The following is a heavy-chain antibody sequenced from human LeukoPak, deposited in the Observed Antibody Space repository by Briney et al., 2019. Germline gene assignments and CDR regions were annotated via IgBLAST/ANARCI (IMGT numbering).Heavy chain of an antibody. Sequence: ASVKVSCKASGYTFTGYYMHWVRQAPGQGLEWMGWINPNIGGTNYAQKFQGRVTITRDTSISTAYMELSRLRSDDTAVYYCAREKWELLGREDYYYGMDVWGEGNTVTVS. CDR2: INPNIGGT. CDR1: GYTFTGYY. J-gene: IGHJ6*01. CDR3: AREKWELLGREDYYYGMDV. V-gene: IGHV1-2*02. D-gene: IGHD1-26*01.